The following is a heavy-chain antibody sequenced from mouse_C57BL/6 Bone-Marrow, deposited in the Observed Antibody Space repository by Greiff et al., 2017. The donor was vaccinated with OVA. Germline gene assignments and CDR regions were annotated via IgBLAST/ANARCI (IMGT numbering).Heavy chain of an antibody. V-gene: IGHV5-6*01. CDR3: ARRPYDYVDY. J-gene: IGHJ2*01. CDR2: ISSGGSYT. CDR1: GFTFSSYG. Sequence: EVHLVESGGDLVKPGGSLTLSCAASGFTFSSYGMSWVRQTPDKGLEWVATISSGGSYTYYPDSVKGRFPISRDNAKNTLYLQMSSLKAEDTAMYYCARRPYDYVDYWGQGTTLTVSS. D-gene: IGHD2-3*01.